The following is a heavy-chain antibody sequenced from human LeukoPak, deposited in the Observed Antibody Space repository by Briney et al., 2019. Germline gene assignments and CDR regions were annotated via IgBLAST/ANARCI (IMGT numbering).Heavy chain of an antibody. CDR1: GGSISSSSYY. Sequence: ETLSLTCTVSGGSISSSSYYWGWIRQPPGKGLEWIGSIYYSGSTYYNPSLTSRVTISVYTSKNRFSLKLSSVTAADTAVYYCARIVGASDYWGQGTLVTVSS. J-gene: IGHJ4*02. CDR2: IYYSGST. V-gene: IGHV4-39*01. CDR3: ARIVGASDY. D-gene: IGHD1-26*01.